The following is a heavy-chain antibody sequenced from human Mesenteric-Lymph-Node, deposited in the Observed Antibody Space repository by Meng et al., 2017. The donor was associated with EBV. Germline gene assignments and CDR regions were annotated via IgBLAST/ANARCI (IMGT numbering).Heavy chain of an antibody. D-gene: IGHD1-14*01. J-gene: IGHJ4*02. CDR3: ARENPGDYIDY. CDR2: FNTISGNP. Sequence: QVQVVHSGSGLKTPGASVKFSCKASGYTFTNYAMNWVRQAPGQWLEWVGWFNTISGNPAYGQGFTGRFVFSWDTSVSTAYLQISSLKTEDTAVYYCARENPGDYIDYWGQGTLVTVSS. V-gene: IGHV7-4-1*02. CDR1: GYTFTNYA.